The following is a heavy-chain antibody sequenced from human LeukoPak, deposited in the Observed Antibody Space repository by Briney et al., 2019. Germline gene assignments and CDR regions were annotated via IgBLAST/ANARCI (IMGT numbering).Heavy chain of an antibody. V-gene: IGHV4-34*01. CDR3: ARGLTWGGYSYGSDAFDI. CDR1: GVSFSGYY. J-gene: IGHJ3*02. CDR2: INHSGST. D-gene: IGHD5-18*01. Sequence: SETLSLTCAVYGVSFSGYYWSWIRQPPGKGLGWIGEINHSGSTNYNPSLKSRVTISVDTSKNQFSLKLSSVTAADTAVYYCARGLTWGGYSYGSDAFDIWGQGTMVTVSS.